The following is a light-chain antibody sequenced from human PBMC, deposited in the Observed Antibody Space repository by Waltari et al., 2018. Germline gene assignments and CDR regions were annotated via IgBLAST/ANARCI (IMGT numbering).Light chain of an antibody. Sequence: EIVLTQSPVAMSLSPGERVTLSCRATQSVTNNYLAWYQQKPGQAPRLLIFGASNRATGIPDRFSGSGSGTDFTLTIYGLEPEDSAIYYCQQYDSTPLTFGGVTTVEIK. J-gene: IGKJ4*01. CDR1: QSVTNNY. CDR3: QQYDSTPLT. CDR2: GAS. V-gene: IGKV3-20*01.